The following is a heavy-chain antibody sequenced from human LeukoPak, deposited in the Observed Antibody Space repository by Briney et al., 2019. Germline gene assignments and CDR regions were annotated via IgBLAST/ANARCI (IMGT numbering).Heavy chain of an antibody. J-gene: IGHJ4*02. CDR3: AKGRVLLWFGYAFDY. V-gene: IGHV3-23*01. CDR2: ISGSGDST. D-gene: IGHD3-10*01. Sequence: PGGSLTLSCAASEFTFRSYAFQWVRQAPGKGLEWVAGISGSGDSTYYADSVKGRFTISRDNSKNTLYLQMNSLRAEDTAVYYCAKGRVLLWFGYAFDYWGQGTLVTVSS. CDR1: EFTFRSYA.